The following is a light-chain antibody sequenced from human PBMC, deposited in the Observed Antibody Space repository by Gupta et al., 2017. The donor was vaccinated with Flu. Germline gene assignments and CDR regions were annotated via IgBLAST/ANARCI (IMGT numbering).Light chain of an antibody. Sequence: GSIATNYVQWYQQRPGSSPTTVIYEYSQRPSGVPDRFSGSIDSSSNSASLVISGLKTDDEADYYCQSYDNTNQRWVFGRGTRLTVL. CDR3: QSYDNTNQRWV. CDR1: GSIATNY. CDR2: EYS. V-gene: IGLV6-57*01. J-gene: IGLJ3*02.